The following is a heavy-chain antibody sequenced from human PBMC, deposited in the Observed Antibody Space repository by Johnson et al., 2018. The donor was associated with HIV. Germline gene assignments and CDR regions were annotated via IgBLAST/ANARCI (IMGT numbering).Heavy chain of an antibody. CDR3: ASRSYGYVRHAFDI. V-gene: IGHV3-74*02. D-gene: IGHD5-18*01. CDR2: ISGDGSSS. J-gene: IGHJ3*02. CDR1: GFTISTFW. Sequence: VQLVESGGALVQPGGSLRLSCEVSGFTISTFWMHWVRQVPGKGLMWVSRISGDGSSSSYADSVKGRFTISRDNAKNTLYLQLNSLRAEDTAVYYCASRSYGYVRHAFDIWGQGTMVTVSS.